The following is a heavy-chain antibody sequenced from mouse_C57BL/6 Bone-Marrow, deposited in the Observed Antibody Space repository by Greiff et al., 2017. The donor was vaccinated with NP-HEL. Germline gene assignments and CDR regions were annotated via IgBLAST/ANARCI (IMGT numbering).Heavy chain of an antibody. Sequence: EVKLVESGGGLVKPGGSLKLSCAASGFTFSSYTMSWVRQTPEKRLEWVATISGGGGNTYYPDSVKGRFTISRDNAKNTLYLQMSSLRSEDTALYYCARGGLYYYGSSYTFDYWGQGTTLTVSS. CDR3: ARGGLYYYGSSYTFDY. D-gene: IGHD1-1*01. CDR1: GFTFSSYT. J-gene: IGHJ2*01. CDR2: ISGGGGNT. V-gene: IGHV5-9*01.